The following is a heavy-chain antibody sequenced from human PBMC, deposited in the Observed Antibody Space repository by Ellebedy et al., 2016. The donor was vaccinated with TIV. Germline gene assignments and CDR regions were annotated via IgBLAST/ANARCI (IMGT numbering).Heavy chain of an antibody. V-gene: IGHV1-18*03. Sequence: AASVKVSCKASGYTFTSYGISWARQAPGQGLEWMGWIGVHNGHVNYAQKLQGRVTMTTDTSTTTAYMELRSLRSDDMAVYYCAIDWWAPWVFEYWGQGTLVTVSS. CDR1: GYTFTSYG. CDR2: IGVHNGHV. J-gene: IGHJ4*02. D-gene: IGHD2-15*01. CDR3: AIDWWAPWVFEY.